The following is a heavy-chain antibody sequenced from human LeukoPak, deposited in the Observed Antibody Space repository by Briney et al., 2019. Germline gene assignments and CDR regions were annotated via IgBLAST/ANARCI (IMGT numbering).Heavy chain of an antibody. CDR3: ASSSSPHYYYYYYMDV. J-gene: IGHJ6*03. CDR2: MNPNSGNT. D-gene: IGHD6-6*01. V-gene: IGHV1-8*03. Sequence: ASVKVSCKASGYTFTSYDINWVRQATGQGLEWMGWMNPNSGNTGYAQKFQGRVTITWNTSISTAYMELSSLRSEDTAVYYCASSSSPHYYYYYYMDVWGKGTTVTVSS. CDR1: GYTFTSYD.